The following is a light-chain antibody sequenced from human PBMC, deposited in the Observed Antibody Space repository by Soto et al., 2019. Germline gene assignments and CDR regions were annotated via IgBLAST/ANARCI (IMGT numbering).Light chain of an antibody. J-gene: IGKJ1*01. CDR2: AAS. CDR3: QQYYSFTWT. V-gene: IGKV1D-8*01. CDR1: PGVSSF. Sequence: VIWMTQSPSLLSASTGDRVTISCRVSPGVSSFLAWYQQKPGKAPKILIYAASTLQTGVPSRFSGSGSGTDFTLTISNLQSEDFATYYCQQYYSFTWTFGQGTKVEIK.